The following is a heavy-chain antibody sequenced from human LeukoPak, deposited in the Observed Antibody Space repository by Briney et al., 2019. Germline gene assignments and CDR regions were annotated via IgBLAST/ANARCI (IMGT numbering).Heavy chain of an antibody. Sequence: GGSLRLSCAASGLTFSSYAMHWVRQAPGMGLEWVAVISYDGSNKYYADSVKGRFTISRDNSKNTLYLQMNSLRAEDTAVYYCARDEYDSSGYYYSPYDYWGQGTLVAVSS. D-gene: IGHD3-22*01. CDR2: ISYDGSNK. CDR1: GLTFSSYA. J-gene: IGHJ4*02. V-gene: IGHV3-30*04. CDR3: ARDEYDSSGYYYSPYDY.